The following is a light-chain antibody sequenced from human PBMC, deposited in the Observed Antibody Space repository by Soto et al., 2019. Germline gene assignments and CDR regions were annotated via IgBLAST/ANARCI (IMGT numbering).Light chain of an antibody. CDR3: GTCDNSLSAGL. CDR2: DNV. CDR1: RFNVGDNY. J-gene: IGLJ1*01. Sequence: QSVLTQTPSASAAPGQRVTISCSGSRFNVGDNYVSWHQQFPGTAPQLVIYDNVKRSTGIPDRFSSSKSGTSATLAITGLQTGEEAYYYCGTCDNSLSAGLFGTGTKVTVL. V-gene: IGLV1-51*01.